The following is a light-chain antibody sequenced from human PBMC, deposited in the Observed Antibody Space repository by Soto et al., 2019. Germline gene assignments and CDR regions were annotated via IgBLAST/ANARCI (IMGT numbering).Light chain of an antibody. Sequence: EIVMTQSPATLSVSPGERATLSCRPSQIVAVNLPWYQQKPGQPPRLLIYGASTRATGIPARFSGSGSGTEFTLTISSLQSEDFAIYFCQQYNNWPPDRTFGQGTKVEIK. J-gene: IGKJ1*01. V-gene: IGKV3-15*01. CDR1: QIVAVN. CDR3: QQYNNWPPDRT. CDR2: GAS.